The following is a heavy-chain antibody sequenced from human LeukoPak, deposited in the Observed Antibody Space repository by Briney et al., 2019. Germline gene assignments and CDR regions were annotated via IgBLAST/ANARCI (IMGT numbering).Heavy chain of an antibody. CDR2: ISWNSGSI. D-gene: IGHD6-6*01. Sequence: PGRSLRLSCAASGFTFDDYAMHWVRQSPGKGLEWVSGISWNSGSIGYGESVKGRFTISRDNAKNSLYLQINSLRVEDMALYYCAKALIRKQLQNGFDIWGQGTMVTVSS. J-gene: IGHJ3*02. CDR1: GFTFDDYA. CDR3: AKALIRKQLQNGFDI. V-gene: IGHV3-9*03.